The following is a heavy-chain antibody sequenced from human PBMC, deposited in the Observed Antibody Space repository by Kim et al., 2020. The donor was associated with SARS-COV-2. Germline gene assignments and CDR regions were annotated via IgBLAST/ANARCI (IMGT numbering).Heavy chain of an antibody. J-gene: IGHJ4*02. CDR1: GGSISSSSYY. D-gene: IGHD3-16*01. Sequence: SETLSLTCTVSGGSISSSSYYWGWIRQPPGKGLEWIGSIYYSGSTYYNPSLKSRVTISVDTSKNQFSLKLSSVTAADTAVYYCARPSKSPWQLGDYFDYWGQGTLVTVSS. CDR3: ARPSKSPWQLGDYFDY. V-gene: IGHV4-39*01. CDR2: IYYSGST.